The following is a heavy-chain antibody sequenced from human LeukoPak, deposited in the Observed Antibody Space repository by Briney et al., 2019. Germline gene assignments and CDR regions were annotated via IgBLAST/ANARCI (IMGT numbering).Heavy chain of an antibody. CDR3: ARGSLRYFDWLSPYYFDY. CDR1: GGSIRSSYYY. V-gene: IGHV4-61*01. CDR2: IYYSGST. D-gene: IGHD3-9*01. Sequence: SETLSLTCTVSGGSIRSSYYYWSWIRQPPGKGLEWIGYIYYSGSTNYNPSLKSRVTISVDTSKNQFSLKLSSVTAADTAVYYCARGSLRYFDWLSPYYFDYWGQGTLVTVSS. J-gene: IGHJ4*02.